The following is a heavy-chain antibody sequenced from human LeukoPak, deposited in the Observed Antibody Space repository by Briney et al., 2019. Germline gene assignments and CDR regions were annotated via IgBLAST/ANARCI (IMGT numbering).Heavy chain of an antibody. J-gene: IGHJ5*02. Sequence: NPSETLSLTCTVSGGSISSYYWSWIRQPPGKGLEWIGYIYYSGSTNYNPSLKSRVTISVDTSKNQFSLKLSSVTAADTAVYYCATDKKRSSSSWWHNWFDPWGQGTLVTVSS. V-gene: IGHV4-59*01. CDR3: ATDKKRSSSSWWHNWFDP. CDR1: GGSISSYY. D-gene: IGHD6-13*01. CDR2: IYYSGST.